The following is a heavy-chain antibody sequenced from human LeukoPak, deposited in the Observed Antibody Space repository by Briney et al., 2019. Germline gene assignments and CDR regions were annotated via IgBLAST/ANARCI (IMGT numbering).Heavy chain of an antibody. Sequence: GESLKISCKGSGYSFTSHWIGWVRQMPGKGLEWMGILYPGDSDTRYSPSFQGQVTFSADKSISTAYLQWSSLKASDTAMYYCARQLTDYDILTGFFPFDYWGQGTLVTVSS. D-gene: IGHD3-9*01. CDR1: GYSFTSHW. CDR2: LYPGDSDT. CDR3: ARQLTDYDILTGFFPFDY. V-gene: IGHV5-51*01. J-gene: IGHJ4*02.